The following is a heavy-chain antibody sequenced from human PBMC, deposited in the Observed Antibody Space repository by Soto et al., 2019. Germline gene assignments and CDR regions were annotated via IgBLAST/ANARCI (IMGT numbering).Heavy chain of an antibody. J-gene: IGHJ5*02. CDR2: ISSGGDNT. D-gene: IGHD3-10*01. CDR1: GFTFSSYA. Sequence: DVLLLESGGGLVQPGGSLRLSCAASGFTFSSYAMSWVRQARGKGLEWVSGISSGGDNTNYADSVKGRFTISRDNFENTLYLQMNSLRGEDTAVYYCAKHPGGFYYGTETPLDHWGQGALVTVSS. CDR3: AKHPGGFYYGTETPLDH. V-gene: IGHV3-23*01.